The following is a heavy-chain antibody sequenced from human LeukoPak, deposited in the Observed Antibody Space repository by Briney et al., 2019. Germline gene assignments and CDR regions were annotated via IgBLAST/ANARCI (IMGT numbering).Heavy chain of an antibody. D-gene: IGHD3-3*01. Sequence: GGSLRLSCAASGFTFSSYAMSWVRQAPGKGLEWVSAISGSGGSTYYADSVKGRFTISRDNSKNTLYLQMNSLRAEDTAVYYCAKIGSYYDFWSGYLAYWGQGTLVTVSS. V-gene: IGHV3-23*01. CDR2: ISGSGGST. J-gene: IGHJ4*02. CDR3: AKIGSYYDFWSGYLAY. CDR1: GFTFSSYA.